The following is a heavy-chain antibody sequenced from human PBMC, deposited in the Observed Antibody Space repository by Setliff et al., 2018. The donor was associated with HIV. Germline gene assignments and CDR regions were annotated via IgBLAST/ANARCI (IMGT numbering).Heavy chain of an antibody. J-gene: IGHJ3*02. CDR2: IIPILGIA. V-gene: IGHV1-69*10. D-gene: IGHD2-2*01. CDR1: GGTFSSYA. CDR3: ASTSSTKTLPDAFDI. Sequence: ASVKVSCKASGGTFSSYAISWVRQAPGQGLEWMGGIIPILGIANYAQKFQGRVTITADRSTSTAYMELSSLRSEDTAVYYCASTSSTKTLPDAFDIWGQGTMVTVSS.